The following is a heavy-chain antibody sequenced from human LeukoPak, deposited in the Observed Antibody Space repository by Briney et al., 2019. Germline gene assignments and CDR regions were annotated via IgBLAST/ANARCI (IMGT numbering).Heavy chain of an antibody. CDR3: ARGAEYAGSSIMIRGVIDY. D-gene: IGHD3-10*01. V-gene: IGHV3-11*01. J-gene: IGHJ4*02. CDR1: GFTFSDFY. CDR2: ISSGGDTI. Sequence: GGSLRLSCAASGFTFSDFYMTWIRQAPGKGLEWVSYISSGGDTIYYADSVRGRFTISRDNAKNSLFLRMDSLRDEDTAVYYCARGAEYAGSSIMIRGVIDYWGQGTLVTVSS.